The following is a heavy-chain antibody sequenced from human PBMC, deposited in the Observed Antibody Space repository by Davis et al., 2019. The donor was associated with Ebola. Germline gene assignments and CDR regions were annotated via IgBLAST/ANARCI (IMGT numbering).Heavy chain of an antibody. CDR2: INPNSGGT. D-gene: IGHD2-15*01. CDR3: AREQPRGDCSGGSCYQDAFDI. CDR1: GYTFTGYY. Sequence: ASVKVSCKASGYTFTGYYMHWVRQAPGQGLEWMGWINPNSGGTNYAQKFQGWVTMTRDTSISTAYMELSRLRSDDTAVYYCAREQPRGDCSGGSCYQDAFDIWGQGTMVTVSS. J-gene: IGHJ3*02. V-gene: IGHV1-2*04.